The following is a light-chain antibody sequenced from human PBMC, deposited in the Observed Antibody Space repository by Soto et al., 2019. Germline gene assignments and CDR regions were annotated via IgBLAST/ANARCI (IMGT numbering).Light chain of an antibody. J-gene: IGKJ1*01. Sequence: DIQMTQSPSTLSASVGDRVTITCRASQSISDWLAWYQHKPGKAPKVVIFKTSPVDSGVPSRFSGSGSGTEFTLTINSLQPDDFATYYCQQYNSYWTFGQGTKVEIK. CDR2: KTS. CDR3: QQYNSYWT. V-gene: IGKV1-5*03. CDR1: QSISDW.